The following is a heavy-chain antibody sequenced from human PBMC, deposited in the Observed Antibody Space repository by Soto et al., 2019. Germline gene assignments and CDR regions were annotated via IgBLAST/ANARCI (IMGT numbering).Heavy chain of an antibody. Sequence: SETLSRTCAVYGGSFSGYYWSWIRQPPVKGLEWIGEINQSGSTNYNPSLKSRVTISVDTSKNQFSLKLSSVTAADTAVYYCARGGAARPRYRMSYYYYGMDVCRQGTTVTVSS. CDR1: GGSFSGYY. V-gene: IGHV4-34*01. D-gene: IGHD6-6*01. CDR2: INQSGST. CDR3: ARGGAARPRYRMSYYYYGMDV. J-gene: IGHJ6*02.